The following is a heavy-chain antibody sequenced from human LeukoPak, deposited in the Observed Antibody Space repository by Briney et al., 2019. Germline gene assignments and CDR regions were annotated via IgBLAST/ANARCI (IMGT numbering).Heavy chain of an antibody. CDR3: TTEPTYYDILTGYYSLEH. CDR2: IKSKTDGGTT. CDR1: GFTFSNAW. J-gene: IGHJ5*02. V-gene: IGHV3-15*01. D-gene: IGHD3-9*01. Sequence: GGSLRLSCAASGFTFSNAWMSWVRQAPGKGLEWVGRIKSKTDGGTTDYAAPVKGRFTISRDDSKNTLYLQMNGLKTEDTAVYYCTTEPTYYDILTGYYSLEHWGQGTLVTVSS.